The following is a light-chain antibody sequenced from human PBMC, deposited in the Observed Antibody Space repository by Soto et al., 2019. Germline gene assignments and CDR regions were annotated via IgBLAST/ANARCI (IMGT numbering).Light chain of an antibody. CDR1: QSISSY. V-gene: IGKV1-39*01. Sequence: DIPMTQSPSSLSASVGDRVSITCRAGQSISSYLNWYQQKPGKAPKLLIYAASSLQSGVSSRFSGSGSGTDFSLTISNLQPEDFATYYCQQSYSNPLTFGGGTKVEIK. CDR3: QQSYSNPLT. CDR2: AAS. J-gene: IGKJ4*01.